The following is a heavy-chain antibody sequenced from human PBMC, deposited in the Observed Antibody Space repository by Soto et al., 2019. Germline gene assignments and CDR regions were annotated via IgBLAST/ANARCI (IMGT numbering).Heavy chain of an antibody. D-gene: IGHD6-6*01. J-gene: IGHJ4*02. CDR1: GGSISSSSYY. Sequence: SETLSLTCTVSGGSISSSSYYWGWIRQPPGKGLEWIGSIYYSGSTYYNPSLKSRVTISVDTSKNQFSLKLSSVTAADTAVYYCARQRMAARPYFDYWGQGTLVTVSS. CDR3: ARQRMAARPYFDY. V-gene: IGHV4-39*01. CDR2: IYYSGST.